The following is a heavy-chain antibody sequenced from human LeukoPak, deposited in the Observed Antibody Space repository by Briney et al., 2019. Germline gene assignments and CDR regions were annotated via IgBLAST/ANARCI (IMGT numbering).Heavy chain of an antibody. V-gene: IGHV7-4-1*02. CDR1: GCTFTTYA. Sequence: ASVKVSCKASGCTFTTYAMNWVRQAPGQGLEWMGWINTNTGNPAYAQGFTGRFVYSLDTSVSTAYLQISSLKADDTAVYYCAREVAIGRAAMEGLLHWGQGTLVTVSS. CDR2: INTNTGNP. D-gene: IGHD5-18*01. J-gene: IGHJ4*02. CDR3: AREVAIGRAAMEGLLH.